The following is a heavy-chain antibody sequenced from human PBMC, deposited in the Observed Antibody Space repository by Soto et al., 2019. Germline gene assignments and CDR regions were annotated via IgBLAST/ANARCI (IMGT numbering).Heavy chain of an antibody. CDR1: VFTFRNYA. J-gene: IGHJ5*02. Sequence: PGVTRRLSCTPSVFTFRNYAMICVRQAPGKGLQWVSGISDSGAVIFHADSVRGRVTISRDNSKNTLYLQMNSLRAEDTALSSCAKCGNYDMLTGQGGFDPWGKGPLVTVSS. CDR3: AKCGNYDMLTGQGGFDP. D-gene: IGHD3-9*01. V-gene: IGHV3-23*01. CDR2: ISDSGAVI.